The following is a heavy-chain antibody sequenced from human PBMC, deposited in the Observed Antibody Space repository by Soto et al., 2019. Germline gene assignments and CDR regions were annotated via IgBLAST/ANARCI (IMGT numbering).Heavy chain of an antibody. V-gene: IGHV4-34*01. Sequence: SETLSLTCAVYGGSFSGYYWSWIRQPPGKGLEWIGEINHSGSTNYNPSLKSRVTISVDTSKNQFSLNLSSVTAADTAVYFCARADYEILTGSYAMDVWGQGTTVTVSS. D-gene: IGHD3-9*01. CDR3: ARADYEILTGSYAMDV. CDR2: INHSGST. J-gene: IGHJ6*02. CDR1: GGSFSGYY.